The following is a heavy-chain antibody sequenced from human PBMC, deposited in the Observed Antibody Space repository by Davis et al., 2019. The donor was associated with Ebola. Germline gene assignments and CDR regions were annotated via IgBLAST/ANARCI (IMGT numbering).Heavy chain of an antibody. CDR3: ASSSWYGG. Sequence: GESLKISCAASGFTFSSYGMHWVRQAPGKGLEWVAVISYDGSNKYYADSVKGRFTISRDNSKNTLYLQMNSLRAEDTAVYYCASSSWYGGWGQGTLVTVSS. D-gene: IGHD6-13*01. V-gene: IGHV3-30*03. J-gene: IGHJ4*02. CDR1: GFTFSSYG. CDR2: ISYDGSNK.